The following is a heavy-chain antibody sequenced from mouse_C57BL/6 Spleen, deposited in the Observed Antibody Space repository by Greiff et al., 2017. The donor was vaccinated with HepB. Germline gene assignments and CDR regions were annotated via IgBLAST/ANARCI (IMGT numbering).Heavy chain of an antibody. CDR3: AKDANWDWYFDV. V-gene: IGHV1-53*01. CDR1: GYTFTSYW. Sequence: QVQLQQPGTELVKPGASVKLSCKASGYTFTSYWMHWVKQRPGQGLEWIGNINPSNGGTNYNEKFKSKATLTVDKSSSTAYMQLSSLTSEDSAVYDCAKDANWDWYFDVWGTGTTVTVSS. J-gene: IGHJ1*03. CDR2: INPSNGGT. D-gene: IGHD4-1*01.